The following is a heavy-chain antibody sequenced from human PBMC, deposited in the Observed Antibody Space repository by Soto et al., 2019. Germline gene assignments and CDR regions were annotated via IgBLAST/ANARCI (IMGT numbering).Heavy chain of an antibody. J-gene: IGHJ6*02. CDR2: IIPILDIS. CDR1: GGTFSRYT. CDR3: ASHFTGVLVLGTSPPGGDNYGWDV. D-gene: IGHD2-8*02. Sequence: QVQLVQSGAEGKKPGSSVKVSCKASGGTFSRYTFTWVRQAPGQGLEWMGRIIPILDISNYAQNFRGRVTITADKATSTAYVELSSLRSDDTAVYYCASHFTGVLVLGTSPPGGDNYGWDVWGQGTTVTVSS. V-gene: IGHV1-69*02.